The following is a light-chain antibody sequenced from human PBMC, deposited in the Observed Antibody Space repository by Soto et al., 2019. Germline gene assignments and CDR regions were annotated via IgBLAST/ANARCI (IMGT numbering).Light chain of an antibody. J-gene: IGKJ1*01. CDR3: QQYVSSGT. CDR2: GAS. Sequence: EIMMNQSLATLSVSPRERATLSCRASQSVSSNLAWYQQKPGQAPRLLIYGASTRATGIPARFSGSGSGTDFTLTISRLEPEDCAVYYCQQYVSSGTFGQGTKVDIK. CDR1: QSVSSN. V-gene: IGKV3-15*01.